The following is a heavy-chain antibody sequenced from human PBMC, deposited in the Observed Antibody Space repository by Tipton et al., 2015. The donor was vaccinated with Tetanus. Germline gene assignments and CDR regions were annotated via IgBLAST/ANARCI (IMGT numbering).Heavy chain of an antibody. CDR1: GFTFSSYW. Sequence: SLRLSCAASGFTFSSYWMHWVRQAPGKGLMWVSRISGDGSSTSYAASVKGRFTISRDNAKNTVYLQMNSLRAEDTAVYYCARAQVVAGTGGFDPWGQGTPVTVSS. CDR2: ISGDGSST. CDR3: ARAQVVAGTGGFDP. D-gene: IGHD6-19*01. V-gene: IGHV3-74*01. J-gene: IGHJ5*02.